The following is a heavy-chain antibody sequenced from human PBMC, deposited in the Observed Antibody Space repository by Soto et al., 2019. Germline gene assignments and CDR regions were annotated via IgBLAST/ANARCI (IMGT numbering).Heavy chain of an antibody. CDR3: ARVPGYSSSWYRPPDY. CDR1: GGSVSSGSYY. Sequence: SETLSLTCTVSGGSVSSGSYYWSWIRQPPGKGLEWIGYTYYSGSTNYNPSLKSRVTISVDTSKNQFSLWLSSVTAADTVVYYCARVPGYSSSWYRPPDYWGQGTLVTVSS. D-gene: IGHD6-13*01. V-gene: IGHV4-61*01. J-gene: IGHJ4*02. CDR2: TYYSGST.